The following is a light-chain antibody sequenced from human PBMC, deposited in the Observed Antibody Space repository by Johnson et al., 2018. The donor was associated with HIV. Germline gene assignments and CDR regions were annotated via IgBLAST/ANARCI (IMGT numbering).Light chain of an antibody. CDR2: ENN. Sequence: QSVLTQPPSVSAAPGQKVTISCSGSSSNIGNNFVSWYQQFPGTAPKLFIYENNKRPSGIPDRFSGSRSGTSATLGITGLQTGDEADYYCGTWDSSLSAYVFGTGTKVTVL. CDR3: GTWDSSLSAYV. CDR1: SSNIGNNF. V-gene: IGLV1-51*02. J-gene: IGLJ1*01.